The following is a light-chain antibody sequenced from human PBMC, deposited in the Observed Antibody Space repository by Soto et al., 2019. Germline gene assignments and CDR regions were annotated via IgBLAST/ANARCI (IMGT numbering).Light chain of an antibody. Sequence: EIVMTQSQSTVSVSPGEGATLSCSARESVNVITAWYQQKPGQAPRLLIYRASTRATGIPDRFSGSGSGTEFTLTISSLQSEDFAVYYCQQYNNSPAFTFGRGTKVEIK. V-gene: IGKV3-15*01. J-gene: IGKJ4*01. CDR3: QQYNNSPAFT. CDR2: RAS. CDR1: ESVNVI.